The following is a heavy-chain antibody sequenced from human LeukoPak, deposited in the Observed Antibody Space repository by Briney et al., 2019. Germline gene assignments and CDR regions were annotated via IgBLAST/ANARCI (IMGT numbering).Heavy chain of an antibody. Sequence: GESLKISCKGSGYSFTTYWISWVRQMPGNGLEWMGRIDPSDSYTNYSPSFQGHVTISADKSISTAYLQWSTLKASDTAMYYCARQGGAYDRSGYRQLDYWGQGTLVTVSS. CDR3: ARQGGAYDRSGYRQLDY. D-gene: IGHD3-22*01. CDR2: IDPSDSYT. CDR1: GYSFTTYW. J-gene: IGHJ4*02. V-gene: IGHV5-10-1*01.